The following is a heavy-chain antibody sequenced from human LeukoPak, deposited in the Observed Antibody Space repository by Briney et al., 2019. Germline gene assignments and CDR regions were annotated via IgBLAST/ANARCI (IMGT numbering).Heavy chain of an antibody. D-gene: IGHD6-19*01. Sequence: GGSLRLSCAASGFTFSSYSMNWVRRAPGKGLEWVSSISSSSSYIYYADSVKGRFTISRDNAKNSLYLQMNSLRAEDTAVYYCARDYPLPGYSSGWRGDAFDIWGQGTMVTVSS. CDR3: ARDYPLPGYSSGWRGDAFDI. J-gene: IGHJ3*02. CDR1: GFTFSSYS. V-gene: IGHV3-21*01. CDR2: ISSSSSYI.